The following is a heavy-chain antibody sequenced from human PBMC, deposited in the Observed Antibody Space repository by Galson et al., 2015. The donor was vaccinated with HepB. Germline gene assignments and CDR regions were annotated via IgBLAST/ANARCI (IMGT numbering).Heavy chain of an antibody. Sequence: SLRLSCAASGFTFSSYGMHWVRQAPGKGLEWVAVISYDGSNKYYADSVKGRFTISRDNSKNTLYLQMNSLRAEDTAVYYCAKFPLKVWGTSDAFDIWGQGTMVTVSS. CDR2: ISYDGSNK. CDR3: AKFPLKVWGTSDAFDI. V-gene: IGHV3-30*18. J-gene: IGHJ3*02. D-gene: IGHD3-16*01. CDR1: GFTFSSYG.